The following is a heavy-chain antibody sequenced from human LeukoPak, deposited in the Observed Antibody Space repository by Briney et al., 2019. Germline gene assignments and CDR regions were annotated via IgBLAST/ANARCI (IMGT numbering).Heavy chain of an antibody. CDR3: ARVSREGYYDSSGYFGTRKYFDY. J-gene: IGHJ4*02. V-gene: IGHV3-48*03. D-gene: IGHD3-22*01. Sequence: GGSLRLSCAASGFTFSSYEMNWVRQAPGKGLEWVSYISDSGSTKYYADSVKGRFTISRDNAKNTLYLQMNSLRAEDTAVYYCARVSREGYYDSSGYFGTRKYFDYWGQGTLVTVSS. CDR2: ISDSGSTK. CDR1: GFTFSSYE.